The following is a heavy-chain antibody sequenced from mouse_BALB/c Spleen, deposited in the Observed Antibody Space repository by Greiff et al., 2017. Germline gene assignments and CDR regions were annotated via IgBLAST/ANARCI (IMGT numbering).Heavy chain of an antibody. CDR3: ARFTTARYFDV. J-gene: IGHJ1*01. CDR2: ISTYYGDA. Sequence: VQLQQSGAELVRPGVSVKISCKGSGYTFTDYAMHWVKQSHAKSLEWIGVISTYYGDASYNQKFKGKATMTVDKSSSTAYMELASLTSEDSAIYYCARFTTARYFDVWGAGTTVTVSS. V-gene: IGHV1S137*01. CDR1: GYTFTDYA. D-gene: IGHD1-2*01.